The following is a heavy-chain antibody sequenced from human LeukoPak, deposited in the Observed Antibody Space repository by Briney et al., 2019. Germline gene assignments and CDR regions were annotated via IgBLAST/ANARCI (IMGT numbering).Heavy chain of an antibody. CDR3: ACAMVIFSGGMDV. D-gene: IGHD5-18*01. CDR1: GFTFSDYY. CDR2: ISSSGSTI. Sequence: GGSLRLSCAASGFTFSDYYMSWIRQAPGKGLEWVSYISSSGSTIYYADSVKGRFTISRDNAKDSLYLQMNSLRAEDTAVYYCACAMVIFSGGMDVWGQGTTVTVSS. V-gene: IGHV3-11*01. J-gene: IGHJ6*02.